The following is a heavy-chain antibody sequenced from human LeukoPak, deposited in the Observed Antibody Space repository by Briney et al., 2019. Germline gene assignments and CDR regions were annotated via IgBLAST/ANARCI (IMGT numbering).Heavy chain of an antibody. V-gene: IGHV4-34*01. CDR1: GGSFSGYY. Sequence: PSETLSLTCAVYGGSFSGYYWSWIRQPPGKGLEWIGEINHSGSTNYNPSLKSRVTISVDTSKNQFSLKLSSVTAADTAVYYCARARLYMDVWGKGTTVTVSS. J-gene: IGHJ6*03. CDR2: INHSGST. CDR3: ARARLYMDV.